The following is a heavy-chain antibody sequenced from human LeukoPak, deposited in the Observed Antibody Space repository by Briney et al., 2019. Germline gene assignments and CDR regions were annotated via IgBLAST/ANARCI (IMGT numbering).Heavy chain of an antibody. CDR2: IYSGGST. Sequence: GRSLRLSCAASGFTFNRDGMHWVRQAPGKGLEWVSVIYSGGSTYYADSVKGRFTISRDNSKNTLYLQMNSLRAEDTAVYYCARDSIYGDYAFDYWGQGTLVTVSS. V-gene: IGHV3-66*01. D-gene: IGHD4-17*01. J-gene: IGHJ4*02. CDR3: ARDSIYGDYAFDY. CDR1: GFTFNRDG.